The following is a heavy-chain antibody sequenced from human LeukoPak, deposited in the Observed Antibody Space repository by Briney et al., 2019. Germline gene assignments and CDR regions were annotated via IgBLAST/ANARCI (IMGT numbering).Heavy chain of an antibody. Sequence: PGGSLRLSCAASGFTFSSYGMHWVRQAPGKGLEWVSVIYSGGSTYYADSVKGRFTISRDNSKNTLYLQMNSLRAEDTAVYYCARDPEPWGTYYGMDVWGQGTTVTVSS. D-gene: IGHD3-16*01. CDR3: ARDPEPWGTYYGMDV. J-gene: IGHJ6*02. V-gene: IGHV3-NL1*01. CDR1: GFTFSSYG. CDR2: IYSGGST.